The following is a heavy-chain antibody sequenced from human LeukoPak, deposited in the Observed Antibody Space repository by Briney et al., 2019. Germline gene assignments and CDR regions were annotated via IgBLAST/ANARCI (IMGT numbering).Heavy chain of an antibody. Sequence: GGSLRLSCTSSGLTFGDFLMAWVRQPPGKELEWIGFIRSQAYGGTTQYAASVKGKFTISRDDSISTAYLQINSLTTEDTAVYYCTRGQFGYSSRLDSWGQGTPVTVSS. CDR1: GLTFGDFL. V-gene: IGHV3-49*04. J-gene: IGHJ4*02. D-gene: IGHD2-2*01. CDR2: IRSQAYGGTT. CDR3: TRGQFGYSSRLDS.